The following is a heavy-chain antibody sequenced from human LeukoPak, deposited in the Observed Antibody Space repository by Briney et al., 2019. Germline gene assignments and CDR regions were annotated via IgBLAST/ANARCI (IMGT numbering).Heavy chain of an antibody. CDR3: ARDYTIYYGSGSYAAPGWFDP. V-gene: IGHV7-4-1*02. Sequence: ASVKVSCKASGYTFTSYAMNWVRQAPGQGLEWMGWINTNTGNPTYAQGFTGRFVFSLDTSVSTAFLQISSLKAEDTAVYYCARDYTIYYGSGSYAAPGWFDPWGQGTLVTVSS. CDR2: INTNTGNP. CDR1: GYTFTSYA. J-gene: IGHJ5*02. D-gene: IGHD3-10*01.